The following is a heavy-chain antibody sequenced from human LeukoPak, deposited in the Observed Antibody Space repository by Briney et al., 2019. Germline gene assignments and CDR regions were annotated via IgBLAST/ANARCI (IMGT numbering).Heavy chain of an antibody. Sequence: SETLSLTCTVSGGSISSSSYYWGWIRQPPGKGLEWIGSIYYSGSTYYNPSLKSRVTISVDTSKNQFSLKLSSVTAADTAVYYCARGGPYYDFWSGHLVSDYWGQGTLVTVSS. CDR2: IYYSGST. J-gene: IGHJ4*02. CDR3: ARGGPYYDFWSGHLVSDY. V-gene: IGHV4-39*07. D-gene: IGHD3-3*01. CDR1: GGSISSSSYY.